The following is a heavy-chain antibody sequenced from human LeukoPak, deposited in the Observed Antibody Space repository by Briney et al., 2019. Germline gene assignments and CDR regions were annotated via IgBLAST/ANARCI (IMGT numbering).Heavy chain of an antibody. D-gene: IGHD3-10*01. J-gene: IGHJ5*02. CDR1: GYTYTGYY. Sequence: ASVKVSCKASGYTYTGYYIHWVRQAPGQGPEWMGWINPHSGATNYAQKFQGRVTMTRDTSISTAFMELSSLRSDDTAMYYCSRDLLMYYSGSGESTWGQGTQVTVSS. CDR2: INPHSGAT. CDR3: SRDLLMYYSGSGEST. V-gene: IGHV1-2*02.